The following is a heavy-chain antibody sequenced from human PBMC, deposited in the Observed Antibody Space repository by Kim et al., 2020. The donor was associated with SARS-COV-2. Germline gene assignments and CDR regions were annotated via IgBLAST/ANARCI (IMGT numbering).Heavy chain of an antibody. V-gene: IGHV4-39*01. CDR2: VYYTGNT. CDR3: SSHFRGTSMQFLGLYQFEY. Sequence: SETLSLTCTVSDGSISSRGYYWGWIRQPPGKGLEWIGSVYYTGNTYYTPSLKSRLTISVDTSKNQFSLKLNSVTAADSAVYYCSSHFRGTSMQFLGLYQFEYWGQGILVTVSS. CDR1: DGSISSRGYY. D-gene: IGHD2-2*02. J-gene: IGHJ4*02.